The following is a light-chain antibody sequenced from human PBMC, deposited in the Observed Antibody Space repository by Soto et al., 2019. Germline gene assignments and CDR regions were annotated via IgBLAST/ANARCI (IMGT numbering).Light chain of an antibody. J-gene: IGKJ1*01. V-gene: IGKV3-15*01. CDR1: QTVSNN. CDR3: QQYNDWPLT. Sequence: EIVMTQSPAALSVSPGERATLSCRASQTVSNNYLAWCQQKPGQAPRVIMYGASRRATGIPARFGGTGSGTEFTLTISSLQSEDFALYYCQQYNDWPLTFGQGTKVDI. CDR2: GAS.